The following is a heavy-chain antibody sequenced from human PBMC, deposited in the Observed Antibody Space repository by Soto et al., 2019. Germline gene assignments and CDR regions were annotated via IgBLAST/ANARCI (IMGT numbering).Heavy chain of an antibody. Sequence: ASVKVSCKASGYTFTGYYMHWVRQAPGQGLEWMGWINPNSGGTNYTQKFQGRVTMTRDTSISTAYMELSRLRSDDTAVYYCAIPTTYCSSTSCYYDAFDIWGQGTMVTVSS. CDR1: GYTFTGYY. D-gene: IGHD2-2*01. CDR3: AIPTTYCSSTSCYYDAFDI. J-gene: IGHJ3*02. V-gene: IGHV1-2*02. CDR2: INPNSGGT.